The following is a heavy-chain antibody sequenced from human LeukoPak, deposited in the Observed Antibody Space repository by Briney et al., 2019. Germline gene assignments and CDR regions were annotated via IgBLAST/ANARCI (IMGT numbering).Heavy chain of an antibody. CDR3: TRTYSNSWYYYYGMDV. D-gene: IGHD6-13*01. CDR1: GGSISSSSYY. CDR2: IYYSGRT. Sequence: SQTLSLTCTVSGGSISSSSYYWGWIRQPPGKGLEWIGSIYYSGRTHYNPSLKSRVTISVDTSKNQFSLKLSSVTAADTAVYYCTRTYSNSWYYYYGMDVWGQGTTVTVSS. J-gene: IGHJ6*02. V-gene: IGHV4-39*01.